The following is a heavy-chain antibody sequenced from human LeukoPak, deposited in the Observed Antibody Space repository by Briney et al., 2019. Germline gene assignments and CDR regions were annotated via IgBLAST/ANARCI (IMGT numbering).Heavy chain of an antibody. J-gene: IGHJ4*02. D-gene: IGHD2-2*01. CDR3: AREVISTPSYFDY. V-gene: IGHV3-53*01. Sequence: GGSPRLSCAASGFTFSSYAMSWVRRAPGKGLEWVSFIHRDDKTYYADSVKGRFTMSRDSSKNTLYLQMNSLGADDTAVYYCAREVISTPSYFDYWGQGILVTVSS. CDR2: IHRDDKT. CDR1: GFTFSSYA.